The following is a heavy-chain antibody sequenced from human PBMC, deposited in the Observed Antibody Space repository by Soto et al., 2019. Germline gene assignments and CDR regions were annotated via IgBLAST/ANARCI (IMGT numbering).Heavy chain of an antibody. V-gene: IGHV4-61*01. Sequence: SETLSLTCSVSGGSVSNKTYYWSWIRQPPGKRLEWIGYVYYSGTTNYNPSLKSRVTISVDLSKNQFSLRLSSVTTADTALYYCARTTAVPNTLRSRYFFDYWGQGTLVTV. CDR2: VYYSGTT. CDR1: GGSVSNKTYY. J-gene: IGHJ4*02. CDR3: ARTTAVPNTLRSRYFFDY. D-gene: IGHD4-17*01.